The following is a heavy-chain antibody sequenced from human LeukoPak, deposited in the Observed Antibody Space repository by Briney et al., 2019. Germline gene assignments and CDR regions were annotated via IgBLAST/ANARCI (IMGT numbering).Heavy chain of an antibody. V-gene: IGHV3-66*02. CDR2: IYSGGGT. D-gene: IGHD5-18*01. J-gene: IGHJ4*02. Sequence: HSGGSLRLSCAASGFTVGSNQMTWVRQAPGKGLEWVSLIYSGGGTKYADSVKGRFTISRDNSKNTLYLQTNSLRVEDTAVYYCARKTDTSMLGDYWGQGTLVTVSS. CDR3: ARKTDTSMLGDY. CDR1: GFTVGSNQ.